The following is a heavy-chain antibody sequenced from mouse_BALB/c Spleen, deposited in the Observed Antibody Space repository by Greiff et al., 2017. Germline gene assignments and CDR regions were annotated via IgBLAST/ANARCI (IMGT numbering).Heavy chain of an antibody. CDR3: ARDGYYEDYYTMDY. J-gene: IGHJ4*01. CDR2: INPGSGGT. CDR1: GNAFTNYL. Sequence: VKLMESGAELVRPGTSVKVSCKASGNAFTNYLIEWVKERPGQGLEWIGVINPGSGGTNYNEKFKGKATLTADKSSSTAYMQLSSLTSDDSAVYFCARDGYYEDYYTMDYWGQGTSVTVSS. V-gene: IGHV1-54*01. D-gene: IGHD2-3*01.